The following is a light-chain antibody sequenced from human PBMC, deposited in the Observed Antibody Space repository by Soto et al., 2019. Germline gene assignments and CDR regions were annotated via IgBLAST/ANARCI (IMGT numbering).Light chain of an antibody. J-gene: IGLJ2*01. CDR2: SNN. CDR3: AAWDDSPNGVV. CDR1: SSNIGSNT. V-gene: IGLV1-44*01. Sequence: QSVLTQPPSASGTPGQRVTISCSGSSSNIGSNTVYWYQQLPGTAPKLLIYSNNQRPSVVPDRFSGSKSGTSASLAISGLLSEDEADYYCAAWDDSPNGVVFGGGTKLTVL.